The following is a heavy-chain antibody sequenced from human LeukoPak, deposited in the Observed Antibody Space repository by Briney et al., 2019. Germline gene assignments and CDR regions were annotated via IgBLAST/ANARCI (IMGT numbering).Heavy chain of an antibody. J-gene: IGHJ4*02. CDR1: GGSISSYY. CDR3: ARVAQLWTTYFDY. Sequence: PSETLSLTCTVSGGSISSYYWSWIRQPPGKGLEWIGYIYYSGSTNYNPSLKSRVTISVDTSKNQFSLKLSSVTAADTAVYYCARVAQLWTTYFDYWGQGTLVTVSS. CDR2: IYYSGST. V-gene: IGHV4-59*01. D-gene: IGHD5-18*01.